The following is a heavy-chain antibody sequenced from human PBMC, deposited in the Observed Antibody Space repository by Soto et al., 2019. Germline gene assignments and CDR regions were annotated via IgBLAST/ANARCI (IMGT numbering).Heavy chain of an antibody. CDR3: AKTPRMYYYDSSGPFDY. Sequence: EVQLLESGGGLVQPGGSLRLSCAASGFTFSSYAMSWVRQAPGKGLEWVSAISGSGGSTYYADSVKGRFTISRDNSKNTLYLQMNSLRAEDTAVYYCAKTPRMYYYDSSGPFDYWGQGTLVTVSS. J-gene: IGHJ4*02. V-gene: IGHV3-23*01. CDR2: ISGSGGST. D-gene: IGHD3-22*01. CDR1: GFTFSSYA.